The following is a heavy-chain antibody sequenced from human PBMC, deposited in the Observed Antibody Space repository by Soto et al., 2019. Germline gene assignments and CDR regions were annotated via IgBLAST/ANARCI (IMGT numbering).Heavy chain of an antibody. Sequence: GGSLRLSCAASGFTFSSYSMNRVRQAPGKGLEWVSSISSSSYIYYADSVKGRFTISRDNAKNSLYLQMNSLRAEDTAVYYCARDGYLMYYYGSGSYYNPKMFDYWGQGTLVTVSS. CDR3: ARDGYLMYYYGSGSYYNPKMFDY. CDR1: GFTFSSYS. CDR2: ISSSSYI. J-gene: IGHJ4*02. V-gene: IGHV3-21*01. D-gene: IGHD3-10*01.